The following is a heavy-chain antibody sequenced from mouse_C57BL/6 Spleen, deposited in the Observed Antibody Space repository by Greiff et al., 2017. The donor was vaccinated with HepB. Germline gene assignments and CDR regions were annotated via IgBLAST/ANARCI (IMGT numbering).Heavy chain of an antibody. Sequence: QVQLQQPGAELVRPGTSVKLSCKASGYTFTSYWMHWVKQRPGQGLEWIGVIDPSDSYTNYNQKFKGKATLTVVTSSSTAYMQLSSLTSEDSAVYYCARDFRDYAMDYWGQGTSVTVSS. V-gene: IGHV1-59*01. CDR2: IDPSDSYT. J-gene: IGHJ4*01. D-gene: IGHD3-2*02. CDR1: GYTFTSYW. CDR3: ARDFRDYAMDY.